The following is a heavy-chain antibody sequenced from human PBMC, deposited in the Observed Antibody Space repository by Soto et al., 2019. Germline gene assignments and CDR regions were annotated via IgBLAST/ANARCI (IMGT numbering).Heavy chain of an antibody. V-gene: IGHV4-59*01. CDR2: FYYGETT. J-gene: IGHJ4*02. CDR3: ARGTYCGSDCYWTLDY. CDR1: GASISDYF. Sequence: SETLSLTCTLAGASISDYFWTWIRQPPGKGLEWIGYFYYGETTNKKSSLNSRFTVSVDTSKSQFSLKVTSVTTADTAVYYCARGTYCGSDCYWTLDYWGQGKMVT. D-gene: IGHD2-21*02.